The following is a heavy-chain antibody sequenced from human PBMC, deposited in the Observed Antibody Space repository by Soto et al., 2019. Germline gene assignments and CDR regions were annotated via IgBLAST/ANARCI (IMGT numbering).Heavy chain of an antibody. Sequence: EVQLEESGGDLVQPGGSLRLSCAASGFTLSAYWMTWVRQAPGKGLEWVANINRDGSKKSYLDSVRGRFTISRDNGGNSLYLHMDSLTAADTALYYCARDVSPAVSRLYLDAFDIWGQGTMVNVSS. J-gene: IGHJ3*02. V-gene: IGHV3-7*05. D-gene: IGHD2-8*01. CDR3: ARDVSPAVSRLYLDAFDI. CDR1: GFTLSAYW. CDR2: INRDGSKK.